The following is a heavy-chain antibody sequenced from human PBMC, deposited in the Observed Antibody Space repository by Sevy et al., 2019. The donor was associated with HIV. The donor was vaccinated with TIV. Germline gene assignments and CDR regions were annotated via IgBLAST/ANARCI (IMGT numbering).Heavy chain of an antibody. V-gene: IGHV3-7*01. CDR3: ARVLRFLEWLLYHDAFDI. D-gene: IGHD3-3*01. CDR1: GFTFSSYW. J-gene: IGHJ3*02. Sequence: GGSLRLSCAASGFTFSSYWMSWVRQAPGKGLEWVANIKQDGSEKYYVDSVKGRFTISRDNDKNSLYLQMNSLRAEDTAVYYCARVLRFLEWLLYHDAFDIWGQGTMVTVSS. CDR2: IKQDGSEK.